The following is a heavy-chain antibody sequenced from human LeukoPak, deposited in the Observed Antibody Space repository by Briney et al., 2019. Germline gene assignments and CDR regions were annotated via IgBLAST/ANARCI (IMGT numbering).Heavy chain of an antibody. J-gene: IGHJ4*02. Sequence: SVTVSCTASGGTFSSYAISWVRQAPGQGLEWMGGIIPIFGTANYAQKFQGRVTITADESTSTAYMELSSLRSEDTAVYYCARVGYYYDSSGYYLLKWGQGTLVTVSS. D-gene: IGHD3-22*01. CDR1: GGTFSSYA. CDR3: ARVGYYYDSSGYYLLK. CDR2: IIPIFGTA. V-gene: IGHV1-69*13.